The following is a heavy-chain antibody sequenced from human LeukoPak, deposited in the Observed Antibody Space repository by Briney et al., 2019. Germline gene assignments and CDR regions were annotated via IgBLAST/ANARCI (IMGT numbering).Heavy chain of an antibody. J-gene: IGHJ4*02. V-gene: IGHV3-20*04. Sequence: GGSLRLSCAASGFTFDDYGMSWVRRAPGKGLEWVSGINWNGGSTGYADSVKGRFTISRDNAKNSLYLQMNSLRAEDTALYYCAGGGWFGELLFDYWGQGTLVTVSS. CDR3: AGGGWFGELLFDY. CDR2: INWNGGST. D-gene: IGHD3-10*01. CDR1: GFTFDDYG.